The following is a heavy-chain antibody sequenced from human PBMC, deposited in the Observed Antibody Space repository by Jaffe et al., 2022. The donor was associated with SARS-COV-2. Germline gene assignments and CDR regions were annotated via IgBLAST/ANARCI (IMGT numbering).Heavy chain of an antibody. CDR2: INVGNGNT. V-gene: IGHV1-3*01. D-gene: IGHD6-13*01. Sequence: QVQLVQSGAEVKKPGASVKVSCKASGYTFTTYAIHWVRQAPGQSLEWMGWINVGNGNTKYSQKFQDRVTITRDTSASTAYMELSSLRSEDTAVYYCARDGAAAGTSPNWFDPWGQGTLVTVSS. J-gene: IGHJ5*02. CDR1: GYTFTTYA. CDR3: ARDGAAAGTSPNWFDP.